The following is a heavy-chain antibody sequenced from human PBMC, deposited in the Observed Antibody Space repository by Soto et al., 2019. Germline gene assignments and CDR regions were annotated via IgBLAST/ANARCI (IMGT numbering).Heavy chain of an antibody. CDR3: ARCYCSVGSCFTCWHFDL. CDR1: GYSFDTFG. D-gene: IGHD2-15*01. V-gene: IGHV1-18*01. Sequence: QVQVVQSGAEVKKPGASVKVACKASGYSFDTFGMSWVRQAPGQGLEWMGWISIEKGDTNSAQKFQDRVTMTTDTSTSTAYMELGSLTSDDTAVYYCARCYCSVGSCFTCWHFDLWGRGTLVTVSS. CDR2: ISIEKGDT. J-gene: IGHJ2*01.